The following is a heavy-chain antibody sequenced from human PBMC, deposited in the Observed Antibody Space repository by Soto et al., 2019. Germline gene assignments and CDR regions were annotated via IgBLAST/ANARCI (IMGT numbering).Heavy chain of an antibody. V-gene: IGHV3-49*04. D-gene: IGHD2-8*01. Sequence: GGSLRLSCTASGFTFNDYTLSWVRQAPGKGLEWVGFIRSKAYGGTTEYAASVKGRFTISRDDSKSIAYLQMNSLKTEDTAVYYCTAGKLYPSLDFDYWGQGTPVTVYS. CDR1: GFTFNDYT. J-gene: IGHJ4*02. CDR2: IRSKAYGGTT. CDR3: TAGKLYPSLDFDY.